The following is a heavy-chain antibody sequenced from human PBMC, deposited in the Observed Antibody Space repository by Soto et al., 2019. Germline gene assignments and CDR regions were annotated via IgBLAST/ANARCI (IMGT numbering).Heavy chain of an antibody. V-gene: IGHV1-2*02. CDR2: IGPESGAT. CDR3: GRGRSGQIVVFY. Sequence: ASVKVSCKASGYTFTGHYIHWVRQAPEQGPEWMGEIGPESGATRYAQRFQGRVTMTRDMSITTVYMELNDLSPDDTAVYYCGRGRSGQIVVFYWGQGTPVTVSS. CDR1: GYTFTGHY. J-gene: IGHJ4*02. D-gene: IGHD1-26*01.